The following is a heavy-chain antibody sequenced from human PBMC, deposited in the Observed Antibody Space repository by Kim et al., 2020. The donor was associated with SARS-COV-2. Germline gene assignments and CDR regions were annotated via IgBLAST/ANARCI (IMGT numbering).Heavy chain of an antibody. CDR3: ARSTPPFDP. V-gene: IGHV4-61*01. CDR1: GGSVSSGSYY. CDR2: IYYSGST. J-gene: IGHJ5*02. Sequence: SETLSLTCTVSGGSVSSGSYYWSWIRQPPGKGLEWIGYIYYSGSTNYNPSLKSRVTISVDTSKNQFSLKLSSVTAADTAVYYCARSTPPFDPWGQGTLVTVSS.